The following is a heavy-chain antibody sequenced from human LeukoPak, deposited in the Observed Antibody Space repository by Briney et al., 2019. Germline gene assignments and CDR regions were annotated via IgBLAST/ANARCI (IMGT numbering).Heavy chain of an antibody. CDR3: ARGGGVFDY. CDR2: INQSGST. J-gene: IGHJ4*02. V-gene: IGHV4-34*01. Sequence: PSETLSLTCAVYGGSFSGYYWSWIRQPPGKGLEWIGEINQSGSTNYNPSLKSRVTISVDTSKNLFSLKLSSVTVADTAVYFCARGGGVFDYWGQGTLVTVSS. D-gene: IGHD3-10*01. CDR1: GGSFSGYY.